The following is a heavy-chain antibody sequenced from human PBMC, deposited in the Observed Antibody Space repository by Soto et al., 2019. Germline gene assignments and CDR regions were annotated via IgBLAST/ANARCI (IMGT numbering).Heavy chain of an antibody. D-gene: IGHD2-15*01. Sequence: SETLSLTCAVYGGSFSGYYWSWIRQPPGKGLEWIGEINHSGSTNYNPSLKSRVTISVDTSKNQFSLKLSSVTAADTAEYYCARFRAVVVVAASPDAFDIWGQGTMVTVSS. CDR2: INHSGST. V-gene: IGHV4-34*01. CDR3: ARFRAVVVVAASPDAFDI. J-gene: IGHJ3*02. CDR1: GGSFSGYY.